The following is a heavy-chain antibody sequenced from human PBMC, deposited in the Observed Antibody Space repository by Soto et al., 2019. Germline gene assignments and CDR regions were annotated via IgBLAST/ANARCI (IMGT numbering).Heavy chain of an antibody. D-gene: IGHD6-13*01. J-gene: IGHJ4*02. Sequence: QVQLQESGPGLVKPSQTLSLTCTVSGGSISSGGYYWSWIRQHPGKGLEWIGYISGTSDSIPYADSVKGRFTISRDNAKNSLYLQMNSLRAEDTAVYYCARVGVVTAAGTSDYWGQGTLVTVSS. CDR3: ARVGVVTAAGTSDY. CDR1: GGSISSGGYY. CDR2: ISGTSDS. V-gene: IGHV3-11*06.